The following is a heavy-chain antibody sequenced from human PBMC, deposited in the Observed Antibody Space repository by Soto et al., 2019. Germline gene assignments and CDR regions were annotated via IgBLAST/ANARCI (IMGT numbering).Heavy chain of an antibody. CDR2: IYYSGST. CDR3: ARRYGSAIDY. CDR1: GGSIRSYY. V-gene: IGHV4-59*08. Sequence: QVQLQESGPGLVKPSETLSLTCTVSGGSIRSYYWSWIRQPPGKGLEWIGYIYYSGSTNYNPSLKSLVTISVDTSKNQFSLKLSSVTAADTAVYYCARRYGSAIDYWGQGTLVTVSS. J-gene: IGHJ4*02. D-gene: IGHD1-26*01.